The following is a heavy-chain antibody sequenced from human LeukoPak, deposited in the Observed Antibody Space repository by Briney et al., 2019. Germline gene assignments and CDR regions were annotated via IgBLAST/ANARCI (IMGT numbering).Heavy chain of an antibody. V-gene: IGHV4-61*01. CDR2: IYYSRST. J-gene: IGHJ5*02. CDR3: ARSIRPYYDFWSGYYKRNARAWFDP. CDR1: GGSVSSGSDY. Sequence: SETLSLTCTVSGGSVSSGSDYWSWIRQPPGKGLEWIGYIYYSRSTNYNPSLKSRVTISVDTSKNQFSLKLSSVTAADTAVYYCARSIRPYYDFWSGYYKRNARAWFDPRGQGTLVTVSS. D-gene: IGHD3-3*01.